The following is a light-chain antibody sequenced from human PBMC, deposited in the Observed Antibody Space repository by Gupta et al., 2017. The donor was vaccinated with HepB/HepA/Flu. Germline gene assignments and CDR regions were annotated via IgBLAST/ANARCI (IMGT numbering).Light chain of an antibody. J-gene: IGKJ1*01. CDR3: HQYNNYSRT. V-gene: IGKV1-5*03. CDR2: KAS. Sequence: DIQITQSPSTLSASVGDRATITVRHSQSISNWLAWYQQKPGKAPKLLMYKASTLQTGVPSRFSGSESGTEFTLTISSLQPDDFAAYYCHQYNNYSRTFGQGTKVEI. CDR1: QSISNW.